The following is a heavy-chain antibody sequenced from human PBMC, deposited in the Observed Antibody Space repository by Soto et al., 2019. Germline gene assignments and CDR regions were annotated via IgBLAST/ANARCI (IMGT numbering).Heavy chain of an antibody. D-gene: IGHD2-2*01. Sequence: SETLSLTCTVYGGSISSFYWSWIRQPAGKGLEWIGRIYTSGSTNYNPSLKSRVTMSVDTSKNQFSLKLSAVTAADTAVYYFAGNVYAPNWYFDLWGRGTLVTVSS. J-gene: IGHJ2*01. CDR2: IYTSGST. CDR1: GGSISSFY. V-gene: IGHV4-4*07. CDR3: AGNVYAPNWYFDL.